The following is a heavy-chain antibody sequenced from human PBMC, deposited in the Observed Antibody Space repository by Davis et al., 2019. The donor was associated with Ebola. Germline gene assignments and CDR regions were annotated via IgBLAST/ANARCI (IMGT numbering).Heavy chain of an antibody. CDR3: ASGYSSSWFDP. CDR2: GST. V-gene: IGHV4-59*09. J-gene: IGHJ5*02. D-gene: IGHD6-13*01. Sequence: GSTSYSPSLKSRVTISVDTSKNQFSLKLSSVTAADTAVYYCASGYSSSWFDPWGQGTLVTVSS.